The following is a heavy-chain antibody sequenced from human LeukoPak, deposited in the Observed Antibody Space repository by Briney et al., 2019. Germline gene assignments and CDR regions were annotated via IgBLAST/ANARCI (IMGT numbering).Heavy chain of an antibody. CDR1: GGSTTTGTYY. V-gene: IGHV4-61*02. CDR2: IYSSGSA. Sequence: SETLSLTCAVSGGSTTTGTYYWSWIRQPAGKELEWIGRIYSSGSANYNPSLKSRVTISVDTSKNQFSLRLSSVTAADTAIYYCAREAHYYDSSGYWDAFDIWGQGTMVTVSS. D-gene: IGHD3-22*01. CDR3: AREAHYYDSSGYWDAFDI. J-gene: IGHJ3*02.